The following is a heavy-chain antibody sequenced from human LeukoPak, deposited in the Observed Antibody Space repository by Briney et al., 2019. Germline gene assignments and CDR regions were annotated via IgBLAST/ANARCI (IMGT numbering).Heavy chain of an antibody. V-gene: IGHV3-66*02. Sequence: GGSLRLSCAAFGINVSNNYMTWIRQAPGKGLEWVSLIYGADAAYYAESVRGRFMISRDNLKNTVFLQMNSLRVEDTAVYFCVTSTGQQFIPYDYWGQGTHVTVSS. J-gene: IGHJ4*02. CDR2: IYGADAA. CDR3: VTSTGQQFIPYDY. CDR1: GINVSNNY. D-gene: IGHD6-13*01.